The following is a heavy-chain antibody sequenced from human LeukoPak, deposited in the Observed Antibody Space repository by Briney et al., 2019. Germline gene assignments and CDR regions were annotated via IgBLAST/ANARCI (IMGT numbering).Heavy chain of an antibody. V-gene: IGHV3-7*01. CDR2: IKQDGSEK. Sequence: GGSLRLSCAASGFTFSSYWMSWVRQAPGKGLEWVANIKQDGSEKYYVDSVKGRFTISRDNSKNTLYLQMNSLRAEDTAVYYCAKDASAVISWGQGTLVTVSS. CDR1: GFTFSSYW. D-gene: IGHD3-16*02. J-gene: IGHJ4*02. CDR3: AKDASAVIS.